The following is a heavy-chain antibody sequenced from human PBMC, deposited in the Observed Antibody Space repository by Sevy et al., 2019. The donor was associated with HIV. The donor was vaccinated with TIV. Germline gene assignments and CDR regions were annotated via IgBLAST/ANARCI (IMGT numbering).Heavy chain of an antibody. D-gene: IGHD2-21*02. J-gene: IGHJ6*02. CDR3: AKDLHRGCAGVNCYSYYFYFYGLDV. Sequence: GGSLRLSCAASGFPFNDYAMHWVRQAPGKGLEWVAGISWNRGFIGYAGSVKGRFTISRDNAKQSVYLEMNSLRPEDTATYYCAKDLHRGCAGVNCYSYYFYFYGLDVWGQGTTVTVSS. V-gene: IGHV3-9*01. CDR1: GFPFNDYA. CDR2: ISWNRGFI.